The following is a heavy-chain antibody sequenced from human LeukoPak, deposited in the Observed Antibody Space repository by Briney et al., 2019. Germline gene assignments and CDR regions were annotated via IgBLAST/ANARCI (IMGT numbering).Heavy chain of an antibody. J-gene: IGHJ4*02. CDR2: ISGYNGST. CDR1: GGTFSSCA. CDR3: VRDCSTPCSIFSDY. V-gene: IGHV1-18*01. Sequence: ASVKVSCKASGGTFSSCAISWVRQAPGQGLEWMGWISGYNGSTKYAQNLQGRVTMTTETSKSTAYMELRSLRSDDTAIYYCVRDCSTPCSIFSDYWGQGTLVTVSS. D-gene: IGHD2-2*01.